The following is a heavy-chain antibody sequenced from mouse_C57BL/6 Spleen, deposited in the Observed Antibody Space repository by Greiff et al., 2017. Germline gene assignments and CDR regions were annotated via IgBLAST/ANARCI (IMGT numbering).Heavy chain of an antibody. V-gene: IGHV1-9*01. D-gene: IGHD2-3*01. J-gene: IGHJ3*01. CDR2: ILPGVGST. Sequence: VQLQQSGAELMKPGASVKLSCKATGYAFTGSWIEWVKQRPGHGLEWIGEILPGVGSTNYNEKFKGKATFTADTSSNTAYMQLSSLTTEDSAMYYCARAMYGYYRLAYWGQGTLLTVSA. CDR3: ARAMYGYYRLAY. CDR1: GYAFTGSW.